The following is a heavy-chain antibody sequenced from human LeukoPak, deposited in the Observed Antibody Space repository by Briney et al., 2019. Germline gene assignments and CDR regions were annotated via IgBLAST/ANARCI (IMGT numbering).Heavy chain of an antibody. D-gene: IGHD6-19*01. CDR3: ARQSVAGWGLFDY. V-gene: IGHV5-51*01. Sequence: ESLKISCKGSGYSFTSYWIGWVRQMPGKGLEWMGIIYPGDSDTRYSPSFQGQVTISADKSISTAYLQWNSLKASDTAIYYCARQSVAGWGLFDYWGQGTLVTVSS. CDR1: GYSFTSYW. CDR2: IYPGDSDT. J-gene: IGHJ4*02.